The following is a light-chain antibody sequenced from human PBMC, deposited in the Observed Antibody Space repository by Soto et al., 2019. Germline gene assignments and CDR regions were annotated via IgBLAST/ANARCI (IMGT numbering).Light chain of an antibody. V-gene: IGLV8-61*01. Sequence: QTVVTQEPSFSVSPGGTVTLTCGLSSGSVSTSYYPSWYQQTPGQAPRTLIYSTNTRSSGVPDRFSGSILGNKAALTITGAQADDESDYYCVLDMGSFLFGGGTKLTVL. J-gene: IGLJ2*01. CDR1: SGSVSTSYY. CDR2: STN. CDR3: VLDMGSFL.